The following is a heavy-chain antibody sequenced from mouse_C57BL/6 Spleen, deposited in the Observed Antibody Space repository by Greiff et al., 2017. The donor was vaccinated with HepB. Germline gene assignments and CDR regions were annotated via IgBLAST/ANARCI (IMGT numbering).Heavy chain of an antibody. Sequence: VQLQQSGAELVKPGASVKMSCKASGYTFTSYWITWVKQRPGQGLEWIGDIYPGSGSTNYNEKFKSKATLTVDTSSSTAYMQLSSLTAEDSGVYYCARYDGSSWGYWGQGTTLTVSS. CDR3: ARYDGSSWGY. D-gene: IGHD1-1*01. CDR2: IYPGSGST. J-gene: IGHJ2*01. CDR1: GYTFTSYW. V-gene: IGHV1-55*01.